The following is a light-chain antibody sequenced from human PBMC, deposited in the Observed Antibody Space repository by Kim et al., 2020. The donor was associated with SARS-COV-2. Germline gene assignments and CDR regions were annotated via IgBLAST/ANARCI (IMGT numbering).Light chain of an antibody. Sequence: SYELTQPPSVSVSPGQTASITCSGEKLGEKYTYWYQQQPGQSPVLVIYEDIKRPSGIPERFSGSNSGNTATLTISGTQAIDEAEYYCQAWDTSTVVFGGG. CDR2: EDI. CDR3: QAWDTSTVV. V-gene: IGLV3-1*01. CDR1: KLGEKY. J-gene: IGLJ2*01.